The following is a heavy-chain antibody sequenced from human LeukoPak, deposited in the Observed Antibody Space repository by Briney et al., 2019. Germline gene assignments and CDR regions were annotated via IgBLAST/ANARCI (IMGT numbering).Heavy chain of an antibody. CDR3: AQYYDSSGSHGGSWFDP. V-gene: IGHV1-18*01. J-gene: IGHJ5*02. CDR2: ISAYNGNT. Sequence: GASVKVSCKASGYTFTSYGISWVLQAPGQGLEWMGWISAYNGNTNYAQKLQGRVTMTTDTSTSTAYMELRSLRSDDTAVYYCAQYYDSSGSHGGSWFDPWGQGTLVTVSS. CDR1: GYTFTSYG. D-gene: IGHD3-22*01.